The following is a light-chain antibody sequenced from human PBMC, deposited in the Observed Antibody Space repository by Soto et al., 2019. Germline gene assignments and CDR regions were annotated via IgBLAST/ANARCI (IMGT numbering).Light chain of an antibody. V-gene: IGKV1-39*01. CDR3: QQSFSNPPT. J-gene: IGKJ2*01. CDR1: QSIISY. Sequence: DLQMTQSPSSLSASVGDRVTITCRASQSIISYLNWYQQKPGKAPKLLIYAASSLQSGVPSRFRGSGSGSDFTLTISSLQPEDFATYSCQQSFSNPPTFGQGTKLEI. CDR2: AAS.